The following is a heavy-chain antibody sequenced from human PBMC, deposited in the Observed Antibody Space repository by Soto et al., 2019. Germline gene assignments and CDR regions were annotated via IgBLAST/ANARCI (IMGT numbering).Heavy chain of an antibody. V-gene: IGHV4-59*08. CDR2: IYYSGST. CDR1: GFTFSLSS. CDR3: VRLVGTGDILTGPLSYYYSMDV. D-gene: IGHD3-9*01. Sequence: GPLILSCGASGFTFSLSSMNWVRQAPGKGLEWIGSIYYSGSTNYNPSLKSRVTISVDPSKIQFSLKLSSVTAADTAVYYCVRLVGTGDILTGPLSYYYSMDVWGQGTTVTSP. J-gene: IGHJ6*02.